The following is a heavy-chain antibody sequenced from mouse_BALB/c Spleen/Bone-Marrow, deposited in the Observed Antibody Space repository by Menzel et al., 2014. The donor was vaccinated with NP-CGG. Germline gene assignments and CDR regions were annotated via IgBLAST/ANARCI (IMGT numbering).Heavy chain of an antibody. V-gene: IGHV1S56*01. D-gene: IGHD2-4*01. J-gene: IGHJ3*01. CDR3: ARDYDYDAWSAY. CDR2: IYPGNVNT. Sequence: QVQLQQSGPELVKPGASVRISCKASGYTFTSYYIHWVKPRPGQGLEWIGWIYPGNVNTKYNEKFKGKATLTADKSSSTAYMQLSSLTSEDSAVYFCARDYDYDAWSAYWGQGTLVTVSA. CDR1: GYTFTSYY.